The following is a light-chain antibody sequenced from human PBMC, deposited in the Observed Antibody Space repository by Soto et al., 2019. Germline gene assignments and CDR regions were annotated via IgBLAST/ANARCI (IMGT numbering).Light chain of an antibody. CDR2: DNN. CDR3: GTWDSSLSYV. V-gene: IGLV1-51*01. Sequence: QSVLTQPPSVSAAPGQKVTISCSGSSSNIGNNYVSWYQQLPGTAPKLLIYDNNKRPSGIPDRFSGSKSGTSATLGITGLQTGDEDDYYCGTWDSSLSYVFGTGTKVTVL. J-gene: IGLJ1*01. CDR1: SSNIGNNY.